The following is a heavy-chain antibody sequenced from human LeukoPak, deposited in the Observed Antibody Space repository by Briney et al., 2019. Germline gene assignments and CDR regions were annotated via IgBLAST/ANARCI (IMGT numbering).Heavy chain of an antibody. CDR3: ARHIVVVGRLMALAYYGMDV. J-gene: IGHJ6*02. CDR2: ISSSSSYI. CDR1: GFTFSSYS. Sequence: PGGSLRLSCAASGFTFSSYSMNWVRQAPGKGLEWVSSISSSSSYIYYADSVKGRFTISRDNAKNSLYLQMNSLRAEDTAVYYCARHIVVVGRLMALAYYGMDVWGQGTTVTVSS. V-gene: IGHV3-21*01. D-gene: IGHD2-21*01.